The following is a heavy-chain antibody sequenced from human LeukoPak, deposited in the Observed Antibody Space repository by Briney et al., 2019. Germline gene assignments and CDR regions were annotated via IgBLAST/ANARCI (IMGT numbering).Heavy chain of an antibody. V-gene: IGHV4-34*01. CDR1: GGSFSGYY. CDR2: INHSGST. CDR3: ARDPVTFGGVIVNDY. J-gene: IGHJ4*02. D-gene: IGHD3-16*02. Sequence: ASETLSLTCAVYGGSFSGYYWSWIRQPPGKGLEWIGEINHSGSTNYNPSLKSRVTMSVDTSKNQSSLKLSSVTAADTAVYYCARDPVTFGGVIVNDYWGQGTLVTVSS.